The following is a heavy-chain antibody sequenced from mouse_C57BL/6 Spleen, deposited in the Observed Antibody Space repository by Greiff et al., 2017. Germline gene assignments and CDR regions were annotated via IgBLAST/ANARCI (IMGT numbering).Heavy chain of an antibody. Sequence: VQLQQSGAELMKPGASVKLSCQATGYTFTGYWIEWVKQRPGHGLEWIGEILPGSGSTNYNEKFKGKATFTADTSSNTAYMQLSSLTTEDSAIYYCAREEIYYDYDEAWFAYWGQGTLVTVSA. CDR3: AREEIYYDYDEAWFAY. CDR1: GYTFTGYW. V-gene: IGHV1-9*01. J-gene: IGHJ3*01. D-gene: IGHD2-4*01. CDR2: ILPGSGST.